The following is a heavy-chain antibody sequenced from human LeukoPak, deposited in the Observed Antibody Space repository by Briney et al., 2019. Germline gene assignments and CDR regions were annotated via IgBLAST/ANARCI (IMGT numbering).Heavy chain of an antibody. J-gene: IGHJ6*03. Sequence: KPSATLSLTSAASGSSISSGYYWGWHRPPPGMGREWYGSIYHSTSNYYNPSHRSRATISVDTSKYQFSLKLSSVTAADTAVYYCARFRKTAYYYYYMDVWGKGTTVTVSS. CDR3: ARFRKTAYYYYYMDV. D-gene: IGHD1-1*01. V-gene: IGHV4-38-2*01. CDR1: GSSISSGYY. CDR2: IYHSTSN.